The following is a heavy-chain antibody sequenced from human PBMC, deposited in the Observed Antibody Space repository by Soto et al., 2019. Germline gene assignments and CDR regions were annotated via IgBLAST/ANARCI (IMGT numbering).Heavy chain of an antibody. J-gene: IGHJ3*02. CDR3: ARGERCSGGSCSGAFDI. Sequence: QVQLVQSGAEVKKPGSSVKVSRKASGGTFSSYAISWVRQAPGQGLEWMGGIIPIFGTANYAQKFQGRVTITADESTSTAYMELSSLRSEDTAVYYCARGERCSGGSCSGAFDIWGQGTMVTVSS. CDR2: IIPIFGTA. V-gene: IGHV1-69*12. D-gene: IGHD2-15*01. CDR1: GGTFSSYA.